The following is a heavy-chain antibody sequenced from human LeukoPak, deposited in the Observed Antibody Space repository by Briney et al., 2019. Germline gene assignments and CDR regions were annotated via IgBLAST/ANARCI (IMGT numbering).Heavy chain of an antibody. CDR3: ARGWELDY. V-gene: IGHV1-18*01. J-gene: IGHJ4*02. Sequence: ASVKVSCKASGYTFTSFGISWVRQAPGQGLEWMGWISTYNTNTQYAQKLQGRVTMTTDTSASTASMDLGSLTSDDTAVYYCARGWELDYWGQGTLVTVSS. D-gene: IGHD1-26*01. CDR2: ISTYNTNT. CDR1: GYTFTSFG.